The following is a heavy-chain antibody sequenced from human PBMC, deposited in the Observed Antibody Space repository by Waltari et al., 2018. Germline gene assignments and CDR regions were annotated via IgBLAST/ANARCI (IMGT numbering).Heavy chain of an antibody. CDR2: IKQDGSEK. CDR1: GFTFSSYW. J-gene: IGHJ6*03. CDR3: ARGRDSSSWTYYYYYYMDV. D-gene: IGHD6-13*01. Sequence: EVQLVESGGGLVQPGGSLRLSCAASGFTFSSYWMSWVRQAPGKGLERVANIKQDGSEKYYGDSVKGRVPISRDTAKNSLYLQMNSLRAEDTAVYYCARGRDSSSWTYYYYYYMDVWGKGTTVTVSS. V-gene: IGHV3-7*01.